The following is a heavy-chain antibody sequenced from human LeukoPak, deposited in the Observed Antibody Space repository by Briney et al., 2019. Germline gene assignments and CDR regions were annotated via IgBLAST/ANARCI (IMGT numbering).Heavy chain of an antibody. CDR2: IYSDGTT. CDR3: AKHRGSFFEAFDI. J-gene: IGHJ3*02. Sequence: PSETLSLTCAVYGGSFSGFSWSWIRQPPGKGLEWIGSIYSDGTTYYNPSLKSRVSISADTSKNHFSLWLSSVTAADMAVYYCAKHRGSFFEAFDIWGQGTAVSVSS. CDR1: GGSFSGFS. V-gene: IGHV4-34*01. D-gene: IGHD1-26*01.